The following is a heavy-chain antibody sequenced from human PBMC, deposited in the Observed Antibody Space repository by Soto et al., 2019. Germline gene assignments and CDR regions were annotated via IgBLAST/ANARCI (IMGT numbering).Heavy chain of an antibody. CDR1: GGSISSYY. Sequence: KPSETLSLTCTVSGGSISSYYWSWIRQPAGKGLEWIGRIYTSGSTNYNPSLKSRVTMSVDTSKNQFSLKLSSVTAADTAVYYCARLITYSSSWYEGWFDPWGQGTLVTVSS. CDR2: IYTSGST. J-gene: IGHJ5*02. D-gene: IGHD6-13*01. V-gene: IGHV4-4*07. CDR3: ARLITYSSSWYEGWFDP.